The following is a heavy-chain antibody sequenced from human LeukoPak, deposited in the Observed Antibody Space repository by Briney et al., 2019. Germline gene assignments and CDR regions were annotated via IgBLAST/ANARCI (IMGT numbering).Heavy chain of an antibody. J-gene: IGHJ4*02. CDR1: GFTFSSYA. CDR2: ISSSSSYI. CDR3: ARDGDYYDSSGYPKQ. V-gene: IGHV3-21*01. D-gene: IGHD3-22*01. Sequence: GGSLRLSCAASGFTFSSYAMHWVRQAPGKGLEWVSSISSSSSYIYYADSVKGRFTISRDNAKNSLYLQMNSLRAEDTAVYYCARDGDYYDSSGYPKQWGQGTLVTVSS.